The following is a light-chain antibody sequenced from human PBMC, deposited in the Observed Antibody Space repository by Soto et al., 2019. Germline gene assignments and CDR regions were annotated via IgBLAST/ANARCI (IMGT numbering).Light chain of an antibody. CDR1: QRINDY. V-gene: IGKV3-11*01. CDR2: DAS. J-gene: IGKJ1*01. Sequence: DIVLTQSPATLSLSPGERATLSCRASQRINDYLAWYQQKPGQAPRLLIFDASNRATGTPVRFSGSGSGTDFTLTVSSLEPEDFAVYFCQQRSNLPWTFGQGTKV. CDR3: QQRSNLPWT.